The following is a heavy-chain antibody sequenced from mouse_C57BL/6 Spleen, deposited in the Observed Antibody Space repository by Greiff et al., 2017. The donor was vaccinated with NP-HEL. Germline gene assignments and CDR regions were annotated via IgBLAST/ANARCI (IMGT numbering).Heavy chain of an antibody. J-gene: IGHJ1*03. CDR3: ARRALGDWYFDG. CDR2: ISGGGGNT. CDR1: GFTFSSYT. Sequence: EVKLVESGGGLVKPGGSLKLSCAASGFTFSSYTMSWVRQTPEKRLEWVATISGGGGNTYYPDSVKGRFTISRDNAKNTLYLQMSSLRSEDTALYYSARRALGDWYFDGRGTGTTVPGSS. V-gene: IGHV5-9*04.